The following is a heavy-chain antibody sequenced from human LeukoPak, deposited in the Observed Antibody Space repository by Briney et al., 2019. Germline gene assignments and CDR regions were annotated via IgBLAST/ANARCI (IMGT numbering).Heavy chain of an antibody. V-gene: IGHV1-8*03. D-gene: IGHD5-12*01. CDR3: ARGVVDIVAPLDFGC. J-gene: IGHJ4*02. CDR2: MNPNSGNT. CDR1: GYTFSNYD. Sequence: ASVKVSCKASGYTFSNYDINWVRQATGQGLEWIGWMNPNSGNTGYAQKFQGRVTITRNTSTSTVYMELSSLRSEDTAVYYCARGVVDIVAPLDFGCWGQGTLVTVSS.